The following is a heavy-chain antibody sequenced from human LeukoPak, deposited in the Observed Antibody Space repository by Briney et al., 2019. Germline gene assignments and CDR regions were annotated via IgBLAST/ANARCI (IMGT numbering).Heavy chain of an antibody. Sequence: SETLSLTCAVYGVSFSGYYWSWIRQPPGKGLEWIGEINHSGSTNYNPSLKSRVTISVDTSKNQFSLKLSSVTAADTAVCYCARGPAAAAGILGLYYYYYGMDVWGQGTTVTVSS. CDR3: ARGPAAAAGILGLYYYYYGMDV. D-gene: IGHD6-13*01. CDR2: INHSGST. J-gene: IGHJ6*02. CDR1: GVSFSGYY. V-gene: IGHV4-34*01.